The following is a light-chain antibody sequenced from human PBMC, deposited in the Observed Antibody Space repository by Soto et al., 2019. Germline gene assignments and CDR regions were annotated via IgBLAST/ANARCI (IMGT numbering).Light chain of an antibody. Sequence: QSVLTQPPSVSGAPRQRVTISCTGTNSNIGARYDVHWYRQVTGTAPKLLIYGNTKRPSGVPDRFSGSTSGASASLDITGLQGEDEAKYYCQSFDSGLSAWVFGGGTKLTVL. CDR2: GNT. CDR1: NSNIGARYD. V-gene: IGLV1-40*01. J-gene: IGLJ3*02. CDR3: QSFDSGLSAWV.